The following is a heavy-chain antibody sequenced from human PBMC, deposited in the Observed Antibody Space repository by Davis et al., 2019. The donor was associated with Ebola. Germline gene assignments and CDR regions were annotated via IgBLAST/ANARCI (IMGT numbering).Heavy chain of an antibody. J-gene: IGHJ5*02. CDR1: FTFSNTI. Sequence: PGGSLRLSCSFTFSNTIIHWVRQAPGAGLEWVAAMSFDGYSKYYAASVRGRFTISRDMSETTVSLQMNSLTSEDTAVYYCAAEAGTSGRCGWFDPWGQGTLVTVSS. CDR3: AAEAGTSGRCGWFDP. D-gene: IGHD6-19*01. CDR2: MSFDGYSK. V-gene: IGHV3-30-3*01.